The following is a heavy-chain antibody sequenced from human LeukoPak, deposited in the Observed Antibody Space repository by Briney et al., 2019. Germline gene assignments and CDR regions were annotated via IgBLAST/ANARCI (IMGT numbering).Heavy chain of an antibody. J-gene: IGHJ4*02. CDR2: IWYNGKNK. V-gene: IGHV3-33*01. CDR3: VRDPSNSGWAFDY. Sequence: GRSLRLSCAASGFTFSTYAMHWVRQAPGKGLERVAMIWYNGKNKHYADSVKGRFTISRDNSKNTLDLQMNSLRADDTAVYYCVRDPSNSGWAFDYWGQGTLVTVSS. D-gene: IGHD6-19*01. CDR1: GFTFSTYA.